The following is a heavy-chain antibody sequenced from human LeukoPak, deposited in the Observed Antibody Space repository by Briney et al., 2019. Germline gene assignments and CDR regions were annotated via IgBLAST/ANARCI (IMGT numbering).Heavy chain of an antibody. CDR3: AKVPADPSEPLPPHSFDI. Sequence: PGGSLRLSCAASGFTFSSYGMSWVRQAPGKGLEWVSAISGSGGSTYYADSVKGRFTISRDNSKNTLYLQMNSLRAEDTAVYYCAKVPADPSEPLPPHSFDIWGQGTMVTVSS. J-gene: IGHJ3*02. D-gene: IGHD2-2*01. V-gene: IGHV3-23*01. CDR2: ISGSGGST. CDR1: GFTFSSYG.